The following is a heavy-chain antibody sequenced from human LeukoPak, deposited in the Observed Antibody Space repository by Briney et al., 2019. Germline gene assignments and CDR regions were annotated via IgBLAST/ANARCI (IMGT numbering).Heavy chain of an antibody. Sequence: PSETLSLTCTVSGGSISSYYWSWIRQPPGKGLEWIGYIYYSGSTNYNPSLKSRVTISVDTSKNQFSLKLSSVTAADTAVYYCARDHSFPWFGELLNWFDPWGQGTLVTVSS. CDR3: ARDHSFPWFGELLNWFDP. J-gene: IGHJ5*02. V-gene: IGHV4-59*01. CDR1: GGSISSYY. D-gene: IGHD3-10*01. CDR2: IYYSGST.